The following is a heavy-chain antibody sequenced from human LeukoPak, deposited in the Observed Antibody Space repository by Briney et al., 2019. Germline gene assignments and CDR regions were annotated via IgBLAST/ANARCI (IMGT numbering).Heavy chain of an antibody. V-gene: IGHV1-8*03. CDR3: GRISDSSGYFSDAAFDI. CDR2: MNPNSGNT. J-gene: IGHJ3*02. D-gene: IGHD3-22*01. CDR1: GYTFTSYD. Sequence: ASVKVSCKASGYTFTSYDINWVRQATGQGLEWMGWMNPNSGNTGYAQKFQGRVTITRNTSISTAYMELSSLRSEDTAVYYCGRISDSSGYFSDAAFDIWGQGTMVTVSS.